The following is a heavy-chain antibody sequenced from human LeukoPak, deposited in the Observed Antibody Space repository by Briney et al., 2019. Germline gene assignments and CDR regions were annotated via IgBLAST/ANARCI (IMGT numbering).Heavy chain of an antibody. V-gene: IGHV1-69*13. D-gene: IGHD1-26*01. J-gene: IGHJ6*02. CDR1: GYTFTSYG. Sequence: GASVKVSCKASGYTFTSYGISWVRQAPGQGLEWMGGIIPIFGTANYAQKFQGRVTITADESTSTAYMELSSLRSEDTAVYYCARLVGANLPYGMDVWGQGTTVTVSS. CDR2: IIPIFGTA. CDR3: ARLVGANLPYGMDV.